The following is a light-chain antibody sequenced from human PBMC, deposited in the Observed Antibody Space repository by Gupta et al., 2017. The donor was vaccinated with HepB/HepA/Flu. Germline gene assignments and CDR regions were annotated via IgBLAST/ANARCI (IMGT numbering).Light chain of an antibody. Sequence: EIALTQSPDFQSVTPGEKVTITCQASQSVGTSFHWYQQQPEQSPKLLIKYVSQSLSGVPSRFSGSGSGTNYTLTINSLEAEDGATYYCQQSSSLPWTFGQGTKLEIK. V-gene: IGKV6-21*01. J-gene: IGKJ1*01. CDR3: QQSSSLPWT. CDR2: YVS. CDR1: QSVGTS.